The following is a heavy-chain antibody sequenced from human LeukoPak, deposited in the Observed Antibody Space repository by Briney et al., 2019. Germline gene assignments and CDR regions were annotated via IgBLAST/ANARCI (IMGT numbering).Heavy chain of an antibody. CDR3: AKVIKRADFWSGYMWGQPADY. Sequence: GGSLRLSCAASGFTFSSYAMSWVRQAPGKGLECVSAISGSGGSTYYADSVKGRFPISRDNSKTTLYLQMNSLRAEDTAVYYCAKVIKRADFWSGYMWGQPADYWGQGTLVTVSS. D-gene: IGHD3-3*01. V-gene: IGHV3-23*01. CDR2: ISGSGGST. CDR1: GFTFSSYA. J-gene: IGHJ4*02.